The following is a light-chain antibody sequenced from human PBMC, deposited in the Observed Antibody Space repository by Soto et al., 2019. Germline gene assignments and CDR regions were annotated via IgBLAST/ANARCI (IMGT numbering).Light chain of an antibody. V-gene: IGLV1-44*01. CDR2: SNN. J-gene: IGLJ2*01. Sequence: QSVLTQPPSASGTPGQRVTISCSGSSPNIGSNTVNWYQQLPGTAPKLLIYSNNQRPSGVPDRFSGSKSGTSASLAISGLQSEDEADYYCAAWDDSLNGLVVFGGGTKVTVL. CDR3: AAWDDSLNGLVV. CDR1: SPNIGSNT.